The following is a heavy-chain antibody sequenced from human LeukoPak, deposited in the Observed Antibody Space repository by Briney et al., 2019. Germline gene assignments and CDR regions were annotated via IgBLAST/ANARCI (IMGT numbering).Heavy chain of an antibody. D-gene: IGHD1-1*01. V-gene: IGHV3-66*01. J-gene: IGHJ4*02. CDR2: IYSGGST. CDR1: GFTVSSNY. CDR3: ARFLEYDGYYFDY. Sequence: PGGSLRLSCAASGFTVSSNYMSWVRQAPGKGLEWVSVIYSGGSTYYADSVKGRFTISRDNSKNTLYLQMNSLRAEDTAVYYCARFLEYDGYYFDYWGQGTLVTASS.